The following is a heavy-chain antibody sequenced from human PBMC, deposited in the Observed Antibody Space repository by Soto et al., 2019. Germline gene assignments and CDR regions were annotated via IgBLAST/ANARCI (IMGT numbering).Heavy chain of an antibody. Sequence: EVQLLESGGGLVQPGGSLRLSCAASGFTFSSYAMTWVRQAPGKGLEWVSAISGGAFAYYADSVKGRFTISRDNSNNTVFLPMSSLRVEDTAVYYCARSVIRFDYWGQGTLVTVSS. CDR2: ISGGAFA. J-gene: IGHJ4*02. CDR1: GFTFSSYA. D-gene: IGHD2-21*01. V-gene: IGHV3-23*01. CDR3: ARSVIRFDY.